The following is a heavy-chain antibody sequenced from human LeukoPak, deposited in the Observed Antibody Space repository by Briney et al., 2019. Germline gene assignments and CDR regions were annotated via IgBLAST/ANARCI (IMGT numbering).Heavy chain of an antibody. CDR1: GYSLSSGYY. Sequence: SETLSLTCAVFGYSLSSGYYWGWIRQPPGKGLEWIGSIYHSGSTYYKPSLKSRVTISVDTSKNQFSLKLSSVTAADTAVYYCARKSSPYYYIDVWGKGTTVTVSS. CDR3: ARKSSPYYYIDV. CDR2: IYHSGST. V-gene: IGHV4-38-2*01. J-gene: IGHJ6*03.